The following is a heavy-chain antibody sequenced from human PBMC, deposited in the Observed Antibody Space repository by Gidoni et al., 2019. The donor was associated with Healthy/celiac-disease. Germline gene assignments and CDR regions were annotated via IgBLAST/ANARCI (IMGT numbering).Heavy chain of an antibody. V-gene: IGHV1-2*02. CDR1: GYTFTGYY. D-gene: IGHD3-22*01. CDR2: INPNSGGT. J-gene: IGHJ4*02. CDR3: ARGYYYDSSRYYFDY. Sequence: QVQLVQSGAEVKKPGASVKVSCKASGYTFTGYYMHWVRQAPGQGLEWMGWINPNSGGTNYAQKFQGRVTMTRDTSISTAYMELSRLRSDDTAVYYCARGYYYDSSRYYFDYWGQGTLVTVSS.